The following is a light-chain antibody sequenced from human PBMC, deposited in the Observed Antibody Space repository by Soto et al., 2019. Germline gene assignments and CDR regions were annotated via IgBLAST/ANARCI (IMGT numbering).Light chain of an antibody. CDR2: EVN. CDR1: SSDVGGYDY. Sequence: QSALSQPASVSGSPGQSITISCTGTSSDVGGYDYVSWYQQHPGKAPKLIICEVNNRPSGVSNRFSGSKSGNTASLTISGLHTDDEADYYCSSYTSTSTLIVFGGGTKVTVL. CDR3: SSYTSTSTLIV. V-gene: IGLV2-14*01. J-gene: IGLJ2*01.